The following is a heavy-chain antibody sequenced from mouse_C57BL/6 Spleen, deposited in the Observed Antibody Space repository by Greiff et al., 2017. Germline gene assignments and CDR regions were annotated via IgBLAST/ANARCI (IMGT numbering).Heavy chain of an antibody. V-gene: IGHV2-2*01. J-gene: IGHJ4*01. CDR2: IWSGGST. CDR1: GFSLTSYG. Sequence: QVQLKESGPGLVQPSQSLSITCTVSGFSLTSYGVHWVRQSPGKGLEWLGVIWSGGSTDIIAAFISRLSISKDNSKSQVFFKMNSLQADDTAIYYCAREAAYYSNYGYAMDYWGQGTSVTVSS. CDR3: AREAAYYSNYGYAMDY. D-gene: IGHD2-5*01.